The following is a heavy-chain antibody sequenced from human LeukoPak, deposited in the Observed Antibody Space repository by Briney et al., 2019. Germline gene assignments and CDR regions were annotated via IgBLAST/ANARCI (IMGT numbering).Heavy chain of an antibody. J-gene: IGHJ3*02. CDR1: GFTFSSYS. D-gene: IGHD3-9*01. Sequence: PGGSLRLSCAASGFTFSSYSMMWVRQAPGKGLEWVSSISSSSSYIYYADSVKGRFTISRDNAKNSLYLQMNSLRAEDTAVYYCARDKIRYFGLNAFDIWGQGTMVTVSS. V-gene: IGHV3-21*03. CDR3: ARDKIRYFGLNAFDI. CDR2: ISSSSSYI.